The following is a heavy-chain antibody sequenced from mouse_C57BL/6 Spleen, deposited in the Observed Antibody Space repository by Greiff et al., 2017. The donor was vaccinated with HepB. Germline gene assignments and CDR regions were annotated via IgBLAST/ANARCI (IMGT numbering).Heavy chain of an antibody. CDR3: ARLLRHYFDY. D-gene: IGHD1-2*01. V-gene: IGHV1-81*01. Sequence: QVHVKQSGAELARPGASVKLSCKASGYTFTSYGISWVKQRTGQGLEWIGEIYPRSGNTYYNEKFKGKATLTADKSSSTAYMELRSLTSEDSAVYFCARLLRHYFDYWGQGTTLTVSS. CDR2: IYPRSGNT. J-gene: IGHJ2*01. CDR1: GYTFTSYG.